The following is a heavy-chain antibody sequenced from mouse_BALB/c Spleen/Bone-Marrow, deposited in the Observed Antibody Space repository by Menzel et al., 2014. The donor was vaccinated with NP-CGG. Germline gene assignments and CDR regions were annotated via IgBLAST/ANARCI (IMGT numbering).Heavy chain of an antibody. CDR2: SRNKANDYTT. CDR3: ARDYYYGSSYYFDV. CDR1: GFTFSDFY. D-gene: IGHD1-1*01. V-gene: IGHV7-1*02. J-gene: IGHJ1*01. Sequence: VQLQQSGGGLVQPGGSLRLSCATSGFTFSDFYMEWVRQPPEKRLEWIAASRNKANDYTTEYSASVKGRFIVSRDTSQSILYLQMNALRAEDTAIYYCARDYYYGSSYYFDVWGAGTTVTVSS.